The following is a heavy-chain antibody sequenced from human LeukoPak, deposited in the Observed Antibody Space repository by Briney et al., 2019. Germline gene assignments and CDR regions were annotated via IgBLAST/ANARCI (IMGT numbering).Heavy chain of an antibody. V-gene: IGHV3-13*04. CDR2: ISTAGDT. CDR1: GFTFSNYD. J-gene: IGHJ4*02. D-gene: IGHD6-19*01. CDR3: VRAPPATGWLVDH. Sequence: GGSLRLSCASSGFTFSNYDMLWVRQAAGQGLEWVSAISTAGDTYYPGSEKGRFTISRDNAKNSLYLQMRGLRVDETAVYYCVRAPPATGWLVDHWGQGTLVTVSS.